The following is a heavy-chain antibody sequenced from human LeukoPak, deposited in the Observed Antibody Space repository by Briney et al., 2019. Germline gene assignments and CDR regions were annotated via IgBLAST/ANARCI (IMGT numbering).Heavy chain of an antibody. CDR3: ARDSSGWRNYFDY. Sequence: GGSLRLSCAASGFTVSSNYMSWVRQAPGKGLEWVSVIYSGGSTYYADSVKGRFTISRDNSKNTLYLQMNSLRAEDTAVYYCARDSSGWRNYFDYWGQGTLVTVSS. D-gene: IGHD6-19*01. CDR2: IYSGGST. V-gene: IGHV3-53*01. J-gene: IGHJ4*02. CDR1: GFTVSSNY.